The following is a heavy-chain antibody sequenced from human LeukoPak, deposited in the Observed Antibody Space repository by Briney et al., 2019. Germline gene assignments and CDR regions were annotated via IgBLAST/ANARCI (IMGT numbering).Heavy chain of an antibody. J-gene: IGHJ3*02. CDR1: GYTFTSYA. CDR3: ARDFVPXAXXXXDAXDI. V-gene: IGHV7-4-1*02. Sequence: GASVKVSCKASGYTFTSYAMNWVRQAPGQGLEWMGWXXTNTGNPXYAXXFTGRFVFSLDTSVSTAYLQISSLKAEDTAVYYCARDFVPXAXXXXDAXDIWGQGTMVTVSS. CDR2: XXTNTGNP. D-gene: IGHD2-2*01.